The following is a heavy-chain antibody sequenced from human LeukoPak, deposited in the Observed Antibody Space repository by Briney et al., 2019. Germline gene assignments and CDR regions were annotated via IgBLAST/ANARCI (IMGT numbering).Heavy chain of an antibody. CDR2: ISGSGGST. Sequence: GWSLRLSCAASGFTFSSYAMSWVRQAPGKGLEWVSAISGSGGSTYYADSVKGRFTISRDNSKNTLYLQMNSLRAEDTAVYYCAKDVAQLLPIYYFDYWGQGTLVTVSS. D-gene: IGHD2-2*01. J-gene: IGHJ4*02. CDR1: GFTFSSYA. V-gene: IGHV3-23*01. CDR3: AKDVAQLLPIYYFDY.